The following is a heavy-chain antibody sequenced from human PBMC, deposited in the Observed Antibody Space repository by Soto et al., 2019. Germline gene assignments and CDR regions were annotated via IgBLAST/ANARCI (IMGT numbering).Heavy chain of an antibody. CDR2: ILPIFGTA. Sequence: SVKVSCKASGGTFSSHAISWVRQAPGQGLEWMGGILPIFGTANYAQKFQGRVTITADESTSTAYMELSGLRSEDTAVYYCARGAVDEAMFWDAFDIWGQGTMVTVS. V-gene: IGHV1-69*13. J-gene: IGHJ3*02. D-gene: IGHD5-18*01. CDR1: GGTFSSHA. CDR3: ARGAVDEAMFWDAFDI.